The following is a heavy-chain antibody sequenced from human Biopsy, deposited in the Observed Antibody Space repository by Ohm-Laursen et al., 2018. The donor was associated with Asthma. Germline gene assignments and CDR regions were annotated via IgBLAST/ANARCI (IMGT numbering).Heavy chain of an antibody. V-gene: IGHV4-30-2*06. CDR3: ARGWNCGGDCYSLDS. CDR2: IYRNGDT. D-gene: IGHD2-21*02. Sequence: TLSLTCAVSGDSIDSGDYSWTWIRQSPGVGLEWIGYIYRNGDTYYSPTLKNRVTISIDRSKNQFSLRLRSVTAADTAVYYCARGWNCGGDCYSLDSWGQGTLVTVSS. J-gene: IGHJ4*02. CDR1: GDSIDSGDYS.